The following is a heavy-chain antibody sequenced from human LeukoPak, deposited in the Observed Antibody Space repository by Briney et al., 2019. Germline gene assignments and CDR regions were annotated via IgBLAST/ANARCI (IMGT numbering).Heavy chain of an antibody. V-gene: IGHV4-59*11. CDR3: ARNLVTVTKGFDI. Sequence: PSETLSLTCAVSADPFSSHYWTWLRQPPGKGLEWLGYISYIGSTNYNPALKSRVTITINTSKNQFSLKLTSVTAADTAVYYCARNLVTVTKGFDIWGQGTMVSVSS. D-gene: IGHD4-17*01. J-gene: IGHJ3*02. CDR1: ADPFSSHY. CDR2: ISYIGST.